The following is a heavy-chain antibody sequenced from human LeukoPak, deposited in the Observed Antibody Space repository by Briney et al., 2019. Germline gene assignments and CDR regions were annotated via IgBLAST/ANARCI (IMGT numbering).Heavy chain of an antibody. J-gene: IGHJ6*03. CDR2: VHYSGTA. V-gene: IGHV4-39*07. CDR1: GGSIISSRDH. CDR3: ARANLVDSYYYMDV. Sequence: SETLSLTCSVSGGSIISSRDHWDWIRQPPGKGLEWIASVHYSGTAYYNPSLRSRVTISVDTSKNQFSLKVTSVTAADTAVYYCARANLVDSYYYMDVWGKGITVTVSS. D-gene: IGHD6-6*01.